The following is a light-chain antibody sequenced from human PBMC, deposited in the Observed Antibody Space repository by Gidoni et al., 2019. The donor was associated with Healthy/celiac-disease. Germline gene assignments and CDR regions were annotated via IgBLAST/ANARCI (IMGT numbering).Light chain of an antibody. CDR3: QQYGSSPLT. Sequence: EIVLTPSPGTLSLSPGERATLSCRASQSVSSSYLAWYQQKPGQAPRLLIYGASSRATGIPDRFSGSGSGTDFTITISRLEPEDFAVYYCQQYGSSPLTVXGXTKVXIK. CDR1: QSVSSSY. CDR2: GAS. J-gene: IGKJ4*01. V-gene: IGKV3-20*01.